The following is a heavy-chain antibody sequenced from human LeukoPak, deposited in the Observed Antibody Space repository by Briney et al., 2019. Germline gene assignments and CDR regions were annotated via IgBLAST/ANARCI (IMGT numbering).Heavy chain of an antibody. D-gene: IGHD3-3*01. CDR2: ISSRCSTI. J-gene: IGHJ5*02. CDR3: ARDSNYDFRSGPQYGKPHNWCDP. V-gene: IGHV3-11*04. Sequence: GGSLRLSCAASGFLLSDYYKSWIPQAPGKGLECVSYISSRCSTILCADSVERRFNNSSDNAKNSLYLQMNSLRAEDTAVYYCARDSNYDFRSGPQYGKPHNWCDPWGQGTLVTVSS. CDR1: GFLLSDYY.